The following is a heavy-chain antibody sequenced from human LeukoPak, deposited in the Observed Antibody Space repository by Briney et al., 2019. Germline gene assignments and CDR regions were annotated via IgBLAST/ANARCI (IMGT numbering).Heavy chain of an antibody. CDR2: IYPGDSDT. CDR1: GYSFTSYW. J-gene: IGHJ6*02. V-gene: IGHV5-51*01. Sequence: GESLKISCKGSGYSFTSYWIGWVRQMPGKGLEWMGIIYPGDSDTRYSPSFQGQVTISADKSISTAYLQWSSLKASDTAMYYCARQIAAAGTWYYYYGMDVWGQGTTVTVSS. CDR3: ARQIAAAGTWYYYYGMDV. D-gene: IGHD6-13*01.